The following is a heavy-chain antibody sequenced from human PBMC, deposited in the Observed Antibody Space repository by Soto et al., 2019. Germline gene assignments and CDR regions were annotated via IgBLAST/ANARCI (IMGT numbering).Heavy chain of an antibody. CDR2: IYYSGST. CDR3: ARGTYSSTFSY. Sequence: SETLSLTCTVSGGSISSGDHYWSWIRQPPGKGLEWIGYIYYSGSTYYNPSLKSRVTISVDTSKNQFSLKLSSVTAADTAVYYCARGTYSSTFSYWGQGTLVPVYS. J-gene: IGHJ4*02. CDR1: GGSISSGDHY. V-gene: IGHV4-30-4*01. D-gene: IGHD6-13*01.